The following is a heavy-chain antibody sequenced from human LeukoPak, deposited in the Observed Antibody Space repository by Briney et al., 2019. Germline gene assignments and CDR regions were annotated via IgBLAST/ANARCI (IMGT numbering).Heavy chain of an antibody. CDR1: GGSISSGGYS. V-gene: IGHV4-30-2*01. J-gene: IGHJ4*02. CDR3: ARELHVDTAMVFDY. CDR2: IYHSGTI. Sequence: SETLSLTCAVSGGSISSGGYSWGWHRQPPGKGLDWLGYIYHSGTIYYNPSHKRRTTISGDTSKNPFSLNLSSVTAAHTGVYYCARELHVDTAMVFDYWGQGTQVTLSS. D-gene: IGHD5-18*01.